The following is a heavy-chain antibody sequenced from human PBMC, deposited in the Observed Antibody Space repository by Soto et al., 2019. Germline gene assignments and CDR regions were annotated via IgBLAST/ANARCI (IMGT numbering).Heavy chain of an antibody. J-gene: IGHJ4*02. CDR1: GYTFTSYA. V-gene: IGHV1-3*01. D-gene: IGHD3-22*01. CDR3: AREKQELGGTTIVVVPFDY. Sequence: ASVKVSCKASGYTFTSYAMHWVRQAPGQRLEWMGWINAGNGNTKYSQKFQGRVTITRDTSASTAYMELSSLRSEDTAVYYCAREKQELGGTTIVVVPFDYWGQGTLVTVSS. CDR2: INAGNGNT.